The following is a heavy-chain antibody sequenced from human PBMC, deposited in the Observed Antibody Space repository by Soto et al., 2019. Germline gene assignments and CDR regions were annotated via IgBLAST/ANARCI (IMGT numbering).Heavy chain of an antibody. Sequence: QVKLVQSGAELKKPGSSVKVSCKASGGTFTPYTTTWGRQAPEQGLGGMGGVIPLFGTANNPKKFQGRGTITADESTSTAYMEMSSLRSEDTAVYYCARSQDSSGYWNNCFDPWGQGTLVTVSS. D-gene: IGHD3-22*01. CDR1: GGTFTPYT. CDR2: VIPLFGTA. CDR3: ARSQDSSGYWNNCFDP. V-gene: IGHV1-69*01. J-gene: IGHJ5*02.